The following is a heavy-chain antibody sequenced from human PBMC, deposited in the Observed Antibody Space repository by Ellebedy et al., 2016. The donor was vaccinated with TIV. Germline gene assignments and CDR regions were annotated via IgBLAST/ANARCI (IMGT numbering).Heavy chain of an antibody. CDR2: IKQDGSEK. CDR1: GFTFSTYW. D-gene: IGHD2-21*01. CDR3: ARQLGGGGAY. Sequence: GGSLRLSXAASGFTFSTYWMHWVRQAPGKGLEWVANIKQDGSEKYYVDSVKGRFTISRDDAKNSLYLQMNSLRAEDTAVYYCARQLGGGGAYWGQGTLVTVSS. V-gene: IGHV3-7*01. J-gene: IGHJ4*02.